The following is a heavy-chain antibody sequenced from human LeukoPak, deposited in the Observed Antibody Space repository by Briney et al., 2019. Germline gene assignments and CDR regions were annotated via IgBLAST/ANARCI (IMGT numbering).Heavy chain of an antibody. CDR2: ISSSSSYI. CDR1: GFTFSSYS. V-gene: IGHV3-21*01. J-gene: IGHJ4*02. Sequence: PGGSLRLSCTASGFTFSSYSMDWVRQAPGKGLEWVSSISSSSSYIYYADSVKGRFTISRDNAKNSLYLQMNSLRAEDTAVYYCASLGCSGGSCYSENFDYWGQGTLVTVSS. CDR3: ASLGCSGGSCYSENFDY. D-gene: IGHD2-15*01.